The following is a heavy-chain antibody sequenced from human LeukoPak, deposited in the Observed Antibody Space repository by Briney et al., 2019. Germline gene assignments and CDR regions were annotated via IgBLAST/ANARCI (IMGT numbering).Heavy chain of an antibody. CDR3: ARDIGPLLWFGELLVSGNWFDP. CDR2: INPNSGGT. J-gene: IGHJ5*02. D-gene: IGHD3-10*01. CDR1: GYTFTGYY. Sequence: ASVKVSCKASGYTFTGYYMHWVRQAPGQGLEWMGWINPNSGGTNYAQKFQGRVTMTRDTSISTAYMELSRLRSDDTAVYSCARDIGPLLWFGELLVSGNWFDPWGQGTLVTVSS. V-gene: IGHV1-2*02.